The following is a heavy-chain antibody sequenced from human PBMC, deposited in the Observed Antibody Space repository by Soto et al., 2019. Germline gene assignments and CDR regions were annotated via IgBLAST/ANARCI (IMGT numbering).Heavy chain of an antibody. CDR2: IYYSGST. Sequence: QLQLQESGPGLVKPSQTLSLACTVSGGSFSSGGYYWSWIRQLPGKGLEWIGYIYYSGSTYYNPSLKSRFTISLDTSKNQFSLKLSSVTAADTAVYYCARATSFSGPHGYWGQGTLVTVSS. D-gene: IGHD2-8*02. CDR1: GGSFSSGGYY. V-gene: IGHV4-31*03. CDR3: ARATSFSGPHGY. J-gene: IGHJ4*02.